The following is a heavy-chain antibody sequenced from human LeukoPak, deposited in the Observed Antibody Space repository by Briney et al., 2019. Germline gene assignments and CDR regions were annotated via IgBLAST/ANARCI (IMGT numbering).Heavy chain of an antibody. D-gene: IGHD4-4*01. J-gene: IGHJ5*02. CDR3: ARGQVSTVGQNWFDP. CDR2: IYSGGST. Sequence: PGGSLRLSCAASGFTVSSNYMSWVRQAPGKGLEWVSVIYSGGSTYYADSVKGRFTISRDNSKNTLYLQMNSLRAEDTAVYYCARGQVSTVGQNWFDPWGQGTLVTVSS. V-gene: IGHV3-66*01. CDR1: GFTVSSNY.